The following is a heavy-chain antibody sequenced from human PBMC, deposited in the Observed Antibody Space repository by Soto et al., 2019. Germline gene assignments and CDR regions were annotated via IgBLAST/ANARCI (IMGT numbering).Heavy chain of an antibody. CDR3: ARDSIVATIMIYYYYGMDV. J-gene: IGHJ6*02. Sequence: QVQLVESGGGVVQPGRSLRLSCAASGFTFSSYAMHWVRQVPGKGLEWVAVKSYDGSNKYYADSVKGRFTISRDNSKNTLYQQRNSLRAEDTAVYYCARDSIVATIMIYYYYGMDVWGQGTTVTVSS. CDR2: KSYDGSNK. D-gene: IGHD5-12*01. CDR1: GFTFSSYA. V-gene: IGHV3-30-3*01.